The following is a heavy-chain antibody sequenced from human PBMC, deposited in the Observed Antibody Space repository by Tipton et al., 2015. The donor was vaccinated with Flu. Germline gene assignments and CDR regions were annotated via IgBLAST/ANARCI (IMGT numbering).Heavy chain of an antibody. D-gene: IGHD4-17*01. CDR2: IIPIFGTS. J-gene: IGHJ4*02. CDR1: GGTLTNYA. CDR3: ALRGGDYFNYFDY. Sequence: QLVQSGTEVKKPGSSVKVSCKASGGTLTNYAISWVRQAPGQGLEWMGRIIPIFGTSKFAQKFQGRVTITADESTSTAYMELSSLRSEDTAVYFCALRGGDYFNYFDYWGPGTLVSVSS. V-gene: IGHV1-69*18.